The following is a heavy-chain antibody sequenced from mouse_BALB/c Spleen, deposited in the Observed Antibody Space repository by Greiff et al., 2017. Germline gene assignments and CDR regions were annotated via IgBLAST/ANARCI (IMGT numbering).Heavy chain of an antibody. V-gene: IGHV4-2*02. Sequence: EVNVVESGGGLVQPGGSLNLSCAASGFDFSRYWMSWARQAPGKGQEWIGEINPGSSTINYTPSLKDKFIISRDNAKNTLYLQMSKVRSEDTALYYCARLVHYYGPLYAMDYWGQGTSVTVSS. J-gene: IGHJ4*01. D-gene: IGHD1-2*01. CDR3: ARLVHYYGPLYAMDY. CDR1: GFDFSRYW. CDR2: INPGSSTI.